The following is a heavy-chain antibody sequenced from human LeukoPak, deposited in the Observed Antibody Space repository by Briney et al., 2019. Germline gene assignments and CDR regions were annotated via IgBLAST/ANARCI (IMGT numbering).Heavy chain of an antibody. J-gene: IGHJ4*02. Sequence: AASVKVSCKASGGTFSSYAISWVRQAPGQGLEWMGGIIPIFGTADYAQKFQGRVTITTDESTSTAYMELSSLRSEDTAVYYCATVKTNYGSGSYPAYFDYWGQGTLVIVSS. V-gene: IGHV1-69*05. CDR2: IIPIFGTA. CDR3: ATVKTNYGSGSYPAYFDY. D-gene: IGHD3-10*01. CDR1: GGTFSSYA.